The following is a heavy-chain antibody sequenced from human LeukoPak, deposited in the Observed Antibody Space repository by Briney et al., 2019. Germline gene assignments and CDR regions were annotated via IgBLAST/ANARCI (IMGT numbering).Heavy chain of an antibody. Sequence: GGSLRLSCAASGFTFSSYDIHWVRQAPGKGLEWVAFIRYDGSNKYYADSVRGRFTISRDNSKNTLYLQMNSLRAEDTAVYFCAKGSKAVLFTRDHYMDVWGKGTTVTVSS. D-gene: IGHD6-19*01. V-gene: IGHV3-30*02. CDR1: GFTFSSYD. CDR2: IRYDGSNK. CDR3: AKGSKAVLFTRDHYMDV. J-gene: IGHJ6*03.